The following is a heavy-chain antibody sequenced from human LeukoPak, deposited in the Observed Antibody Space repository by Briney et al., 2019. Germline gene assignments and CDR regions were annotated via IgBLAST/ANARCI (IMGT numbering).Heavy chain of an antibody. D-gene: IGHD2/OR15-2a*01. CDR2: IIGSGITT. J-gene: IGHJ4*02. V-gene: IGHV3-23*01. CDR1: GFTFTSYS. CDR3: ARDLSPGHY. Sequence: GGSLRLSCAASGFTFTSYSMSWVRQAPGKGLEWVSAIIGSGITTYYADSVKGRFTISRDNSKNTLYLQLNSLRAEDTAVYYCARDLSPGHYWGQGALVTVSS.